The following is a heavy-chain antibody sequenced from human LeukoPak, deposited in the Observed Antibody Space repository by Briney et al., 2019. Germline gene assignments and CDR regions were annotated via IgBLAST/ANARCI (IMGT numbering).Heavy chain of an antibody. V-gene: IGHV3-11*01. J-gene: IGHJ6*02. D-gene: IGHD2-8*01. CDR3: ARDQYATPPGGYYYYGMDV. CDR1: GFTFSDYY. Sequence: GGSLRLSCAASGFTFSDYYMSWLRQAPGKGLEWVSYISSSGSTIYYADSVKGRFTISRDNAKNSLYLQMNSLRAEDTAVYYCARDQYATPPGGYYYYGMDVWGQGTTVTVSS. CDR2: ISSSGSTI.